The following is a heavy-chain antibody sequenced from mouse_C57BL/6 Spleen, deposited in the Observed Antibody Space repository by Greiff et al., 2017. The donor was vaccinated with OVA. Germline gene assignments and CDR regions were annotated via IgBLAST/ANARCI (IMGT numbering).Heavy chain of an antibody. CDR1: GYTFTSYW. CDR2: IDPSDSET. CDR3: AREVYYGSSPYAMDY. V-gene: IGHV1-52*01. D-gene: IGHD1-1*01. J-gene: IGHJ4*01. Sequence: QVQLQQPGAELVRPGSSVKLSCKASGYTFTSYWMHWVKQRPIQGLEWIGNIDPSDSETHYNHKFKDKATLTVDKSSSTAYMQLSSLTSEDSAVYYCAREVYYGSSPYAMDYWGQGTSVTVSS.